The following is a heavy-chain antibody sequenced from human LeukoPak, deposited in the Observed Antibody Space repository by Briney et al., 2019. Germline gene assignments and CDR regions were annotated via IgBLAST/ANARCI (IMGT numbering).Heavy chain of an antibody. CDR1: GFTFSSYA. J-gene: IGHJ5*02. Sequence: GGSLRLSCEASGFTFSSYAMSWVRQAPGKGLEWVSAISGSGGGTNYADSLKGRFTISRDNSNNTFYLQLNSLRARATAVYYVAKDYTPRIALFGVCFDHWGQGTLVTVSS. V-gene: IGHV3-23*01. CDR2: ISGSGGGT. D-gene: IGHD3-3*01. CDR3: AKDYTPRIALFGVCFDH.